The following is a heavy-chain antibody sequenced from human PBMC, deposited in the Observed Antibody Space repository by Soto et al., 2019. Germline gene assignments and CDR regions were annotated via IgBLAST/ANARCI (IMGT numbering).Heavy chain of an antibody. J-gene: IGHJ6*03. V-gene: IGHV3-7*01. Sequence: PGGSLRLSCAASGFTFSSYWMSWVRQAPGKGLEWVANIKQDGSEKYYVDSVKGRFTISRDNAKNSLYLQMNSLRAEDTAVYYCAGVNIVVVPAASLRETRYYYYYYMDGWGKGTTVTVSS. CDR2: IKQDGSEK. D-gene: IGHD2-2*01. CDR3: AGVNIVVVPAASLRETRYYYYYYMDG. CDR1: GFTFSSYW.